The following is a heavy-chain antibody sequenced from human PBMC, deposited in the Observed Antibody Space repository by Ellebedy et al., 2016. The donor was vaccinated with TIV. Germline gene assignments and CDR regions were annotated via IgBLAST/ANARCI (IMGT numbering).Heavy chain of an antibody. Sequence: AASVKVSCKASGYTFTGYYMHWVRQAPGQGLEWMGWINPNSGGTNYAQKFQGRVTMTRDTSISTAYMELSRLRSDDTAVYYCARDLGGYNYHGMDVWGQGTTVTVSS. CDR2: INPNSGGT. V-gene: IGHV1-2*02. CDR1: GYTFTGYY. J-gene: IGHJ6*02. D-gene: IGHD5-24*01. CDR3: ARDLGGYNYHGMDV.